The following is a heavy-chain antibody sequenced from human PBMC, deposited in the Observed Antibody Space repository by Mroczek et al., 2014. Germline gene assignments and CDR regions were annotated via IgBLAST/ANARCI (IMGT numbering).Heavy chain of an antibody. CDR2: IYTSGST. V-gene: IGHV4-61*02. J-gene: IGHJ3*02. CDR1: GGSISSGSYY. Sequence: QVQLVQSGPGLVKPSQTLSLTCTVSGGSISSGSYYWSWIRQPAGKGLEWIGRIYTSGSTNYNPSLKSRVTMSVDTSKNQFSLKLSSVTAADTAAYYCARVNPSIFGVVTNAFDIWGQGTMVTVSS. CDR3: ARVNPSIFGVVTNAFDI. D-gene: IGHD3-3*01.